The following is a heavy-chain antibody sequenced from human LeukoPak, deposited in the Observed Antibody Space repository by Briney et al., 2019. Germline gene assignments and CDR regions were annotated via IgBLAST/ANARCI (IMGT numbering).Heavy chain of an antibody. V-gene: IGHV4-4*02. Sequence: PSETLSLTCAVSGGSISSSNWWSWVRQPPGKGLEWIGEIYHSGSTNYNPSLKSRVTISVDKSKNQFSLKLSSVTAADTAVYYCARGKITMARGVITPPTFDYWGQGTLVTVSS. CDR1: GGSISSSNW. CDR2: IYHSGST. J-gene: IGHJ4*02. CDR3: ARGKITMARGVITPPTFDY. D-gene: IGHD3-10*01.